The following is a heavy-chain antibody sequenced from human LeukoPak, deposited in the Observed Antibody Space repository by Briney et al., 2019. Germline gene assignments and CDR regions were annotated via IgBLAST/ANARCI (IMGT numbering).Heavy chain of an antibody. CDR1: GYIFTNYE. V-gene: IGHV7-4-1*02. D-gene: IGHD1-26*01. Sequence: GASVKISCKASGYIFTNYEMNWVRQAPGQGLEWMGWINTTTGSPTYAQGFTGRFVFSLDTSVSTTYLQISSLEAEDTAVYYCAGTVLGATGYFDYWGQRTLITVSS. J-gene: IGHJ4*02. CDR2: INTTTGSP. CDR3: AGTVLGATGYFDY.